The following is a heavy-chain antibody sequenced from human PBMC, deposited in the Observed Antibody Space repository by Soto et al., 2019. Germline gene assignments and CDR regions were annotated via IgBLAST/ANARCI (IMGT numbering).Heavy chain of an antibody. CDR1: GGSISSSSYY. V-gene: IGHV4-39*01. CDR2: IYYSGST. CDR3: ARLARIAAVGTPDY. Sequence: PSETLSLTCTVSGGSISSSSYYWGWIRQPPGKGLEWIGNIYYSGSTDYNPSLKSRVTISVDTSKNQFSLKVSSVTAADTAVYYCARLARIAAVGTPDYWGQGTLVTVSS. J-gene: IGHJ4*02. D-gene: IGHD6-13*01.